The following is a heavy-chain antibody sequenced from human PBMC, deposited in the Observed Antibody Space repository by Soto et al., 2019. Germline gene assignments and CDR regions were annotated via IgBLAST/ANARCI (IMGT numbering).Heavy chain of an antibody. CDR2: IYYSGST. V-gene: IGHV4-61*01. Sequence: QVQLQESGPGLVKPSETLSLTCTVSGGSVSSGSYYWSWIRQPPGKGLEWIGYIYYSGSTNYNPSLKSRVTTLVDTSRNQFSRKLSSVTAADTAVYYCARDRVVVAAPYYYYGMDVWGQGTTVTVSS. CDR1: GGSVSSGSYY. D-gene: IGHD2-15*01. CDR3: ARDRVVVAAPYYYYGMDV. J-gene: IGHJ6*02.